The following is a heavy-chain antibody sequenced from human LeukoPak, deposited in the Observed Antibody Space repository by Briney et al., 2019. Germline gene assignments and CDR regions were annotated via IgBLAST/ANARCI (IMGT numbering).Heavy chain of an antibody. J-gene: IGHJ6*02. CDR3: ARAHSIASYYYGADV. CDR2: IYYSGST. V-gene: IGHV4-59*08. Sequence: SETLSLTCTVSGGSMSTYYWSWIRQPPEKGLEWIGYIYYSGSTSYNPSLKSRVTISVDTSKNQFSLKLSSVTAADTAVYYCARAHSIASYYYGADVWGQGTTVTVSS. CDR1: GGSMSTYY. D-gene: IGHD2/OR15-2a*01.